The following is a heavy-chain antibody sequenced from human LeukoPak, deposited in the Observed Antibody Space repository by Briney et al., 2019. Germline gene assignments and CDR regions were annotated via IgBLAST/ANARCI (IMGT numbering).Heavy chain of an antibody. CDR2: INHSGST. CDR1: GGSFSGYY. Sequence: SETLSLTCAVYGGSFSGYYWSWIRQPPGKGLEWIGEINHSGSTNYNPSLKSRVTISVDTSKNKFSLKLNSVTAADTAVYYRARHVTSSVIYYEPARRDYNRDVWGKGTTVTISS. V-gene: IGHV4-34*01. J-gene: IGHJ6*03. D-gene: IGHD3-10*01. CDR3: ARHVTSSVIYYEPARRDYNRDV.